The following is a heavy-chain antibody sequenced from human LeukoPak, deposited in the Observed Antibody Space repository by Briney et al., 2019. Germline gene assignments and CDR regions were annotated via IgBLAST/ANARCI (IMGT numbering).Heavy chain of an antibody. CDR3: ARSRQYSSGTRPPRTYYYYYMDV. Sequence: PSETLSLTCTVSGGSISSDTYFWSWIRQPAGKGLEWIGRISSTGRTDYNPSLTSRVTISIDMSKNQFSMKLSSVTAADTAVYYCARSRQYSSGTRPPRTYYYYYMDVGGKGTTVTISS. V-gene: IGHV4-61*02. D-gene: IGHD6-19*01. CDR1: GGSISSDTYF. J-gene: IGHJ6*03. CDR2: ISSTGRT.